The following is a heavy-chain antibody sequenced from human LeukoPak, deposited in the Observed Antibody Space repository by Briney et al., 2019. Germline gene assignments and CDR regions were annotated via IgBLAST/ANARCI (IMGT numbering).Heavy chain of an antibody. CDR1: NFTFDTYG. D-gene: IGHD3-10*01. J-gene: IGHJ2*01. V-gene: IGHV3-30*18. Sequence: PGGSLRLSCATSNFTFDTYGIHWVRQAPGKGLEWVATVSYDGSNEYYADSVKGRVAISRDTSRYTLYLQMNSLKLEDTAIYFCAKDDGSGIYYPFLAWRFALWGRGTVVTVSS. CDR3: AKDDGSGIYYPFLAWRFAL. CDR2: VSYDGSNE.